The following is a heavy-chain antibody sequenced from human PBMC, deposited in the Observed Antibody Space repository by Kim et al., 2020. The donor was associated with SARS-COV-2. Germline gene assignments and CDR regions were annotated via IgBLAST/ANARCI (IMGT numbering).Heavy chain of an antibody. CDR2: IGTAGDT. CDR1: GFTFSSYD. CDR3: ARALGRTMIVVVITTRIWFDP. J-gene: IGHJ5*02. Sequence: GGSLRLSCAASGFTFSSYDMHWVRQATGKGLEWVSAIGTAGDTYYPGSVKGRFTISRENAKNSLYLHMNSLRAGDTAVYYCARALGRTMIVVVITTRIWFDPWGQGNLVTVSS. V-gene: IGHV3-13*04. D-gene: IGHD3-22*01.